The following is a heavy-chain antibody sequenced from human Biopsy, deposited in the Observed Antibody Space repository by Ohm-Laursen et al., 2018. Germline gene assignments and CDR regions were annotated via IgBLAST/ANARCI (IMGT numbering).Heavy chain of an antibody. D-gene: IGHD3-22*01. CDR2: IYPGGST. J-gene: IGHJ3*01. Sequence: SQTLSLTCSVSGGDINNYYWSWIRQPAGKRLEWIGRIYPGGSTNYNPSLKSRVTMSVDTSKKQLSLRLRSVTAADTAMYYCASVVLGPTNDAFDLWGQGTMVVVSS. CDR3: ASVVLGPTNDAFDL. CDR1: GGDINNYY. V-gene: IGHV4-4*07.